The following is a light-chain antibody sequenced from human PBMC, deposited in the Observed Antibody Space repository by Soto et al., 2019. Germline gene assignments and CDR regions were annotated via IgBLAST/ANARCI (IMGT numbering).Light chain of an antibody. Sequence: NFMLTQPHSVSESPGKTVTISCTRSGGSIASNYVQWYQQRPGSAPTTVIYEDSQRPYGVPDRFSGSIESSSNSASLTISGLKTEDEADYYCQSYDSSNQVFGGGTKLTVL. CDR1: GGSIASNY. CDR2: EDS. J-gene: IGLJ2*01. V-gene: IGLV6-57*04. CDR3: QSYDSSNQV.